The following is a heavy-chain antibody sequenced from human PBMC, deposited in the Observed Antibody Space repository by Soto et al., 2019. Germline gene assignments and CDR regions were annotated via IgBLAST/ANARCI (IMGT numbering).Heavy chain of an antibody. CDR1: GYTLTSYY. CDR3: AAVPSSATFFYYGMAV. Sequence: ASVKVSCKAPGYTLTSYYMHWVRQAPGQGLEWMGIINPSGGSTNYAQKFQGRVTMTRDTSTSTVYMELSSLRSEDTAVYYCAAVPSSATFFYYGMAVWGQGTTVTV. D-gene: IGHD3-16*01. V-gene: IGHV1-46*01. CDR2: INPSGGST. J-gene: IGHJ6*02.